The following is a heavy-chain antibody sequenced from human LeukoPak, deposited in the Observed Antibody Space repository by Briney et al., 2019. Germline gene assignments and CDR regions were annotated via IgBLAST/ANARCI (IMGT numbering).Heavy chain of an antibody. CDR1: GFTFSNYW. CDR2: IRSTANGYAT. Sequence: GGSLRLSCAASGFTFSNYWMTWVRRAPGKGLEWVGRIRSTANGYATAYAASVKGRFTISRDDSKNTAYLQMDSLKTEDTAVYYCTGNYYGSGSYADFDYWGQGTLVTVSS. D-gene: IGHD3-10*01. CDR3: TGNYYGSGSYADFDY. V-gene: IGHV3-73*01. J-gene: IGHJ4*02.